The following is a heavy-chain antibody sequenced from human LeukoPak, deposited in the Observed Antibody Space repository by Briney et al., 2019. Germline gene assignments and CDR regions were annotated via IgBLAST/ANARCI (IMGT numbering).Heavy chain of an antibody. CDR3: ARGQPRNFDSSGYYSGGFYDYDF. CDR1: GGSFSGHY. CDR2: INQGGSA. Sequence: PSETLSLTCAVSGGSFSGHYWSWIRQPPGKGLEWIGEINQGGSAKYNPSLKSRVSISVHLSKNEFSLELNSVTAADTAVYHCARGQPRNFDSSGYYSGGFYDYDFWGQGTQVTVSS. D-gene: IGHD3-22*01. V-gene: IGHV4-34*01. J-gene: IGHJ4*02.